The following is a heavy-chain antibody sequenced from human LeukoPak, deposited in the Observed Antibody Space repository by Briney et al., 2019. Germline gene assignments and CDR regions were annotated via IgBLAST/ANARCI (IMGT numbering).Heavy chain of an antibody. Sequence: SETLSLTCTVSGGSVSSGAYYWSWIRQPPGKGLEWIGYIYYSGSTYYNPSLKSRVTISVDTSKNQFPLKLSSVTAADTAVYYCARGDPTGDCSSTSCSQGGFDYWGQGTLVTVSS. D-gene: IGHD2-2*01. V-gene: IGHV4-30-4*01. J-gene: IGHJ4*02. CDR2: IYYSGST. CDR3: ARGDPTGDCSSTSCSQGGFDY. CDR1: GGSVSSGAYY.